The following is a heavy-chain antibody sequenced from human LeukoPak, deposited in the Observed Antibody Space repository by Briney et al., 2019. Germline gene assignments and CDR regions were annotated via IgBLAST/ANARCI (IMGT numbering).Heavy chain of an antibody. V-gene: IGHV3-15*01. D-gene: IGHD6-19*01. J-gene: IGHJ4*02. CDR1: GFTFSNAW. CDR3: TPVNSGWYEEGVDY. Sequence: GGSLRLSCAASGFTFSNAWMSWVRQAPGKGLEWVGRIKSKTDGGTTDYGAPVKGRFTISRDDSKNTLYLQMNSLKTEDTAVYYCTPVNSGWYEEGVDYWGQGTLVTVSS. CDR2: IKSKTDGGTT.